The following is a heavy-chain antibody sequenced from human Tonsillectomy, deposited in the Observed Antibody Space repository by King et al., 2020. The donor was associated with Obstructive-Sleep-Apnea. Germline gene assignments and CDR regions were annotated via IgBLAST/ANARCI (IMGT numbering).Heavy chain of an antibody. CDR3: ARGGGHYYYYYGLDV. CDR2: INSDGSST. Sequence: VQLVESGGGLIQPGGSLRLSCAASGFTVSGYWMHWVRQAPGKGLVWVSRINSDGSSTTYADSVKGRFTISRDNAKNTLYLQMNSLRAEDTAVYYCARGGGHYYYYYGLDVWGQGTTVTVPS. CDR1: GFTVSGYW. V-gene: IGHV3-74*01. J-gene: IGHJ6*02. D-gene: IGHD3-16*01.